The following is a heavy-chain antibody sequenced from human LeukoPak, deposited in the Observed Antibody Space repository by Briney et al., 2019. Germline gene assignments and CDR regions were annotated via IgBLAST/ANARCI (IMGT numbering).Heavy chain of an antibody. CDR3: ARVVEEYSSSWHDY. V-gene: IGHV1-2*02. D-gene: IGHD6-13*01. J-gene: IGHJ4*02. CDR2: INPNSGGT. CDR1: GYTFTGYY. Sequence: ASVKVSCKASGYTFTGYYMHWVRQAPGQGLEWMGWINPNSGGTNYAQKFQGRVTMTRDTSISTAYMELSRLRSDDTAVYYCARVVEEYSSSWHDYWGQGTLVTVSS.